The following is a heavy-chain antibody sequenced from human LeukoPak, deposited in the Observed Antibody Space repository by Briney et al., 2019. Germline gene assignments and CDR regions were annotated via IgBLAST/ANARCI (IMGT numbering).Heavy chain of an antibody. V-gene: IGHV3-21*01. CDR3: AREYGTSEAFDI. J-gene: IGHJ3*02. D-gene: IGHD1-1*01. CDR1: GFTFSSYS. CDR2: ISSSSSYI. Sequence: GGSLRLSCAASGFTFSSYSMNWVRQAPGKGLEGVSSISSSSSYIYYADSVKGRFTISRDNAKNSLYLQMNSLRAEDTAVYYCAREYGTSEAFDIWGQGTMVTVSS.